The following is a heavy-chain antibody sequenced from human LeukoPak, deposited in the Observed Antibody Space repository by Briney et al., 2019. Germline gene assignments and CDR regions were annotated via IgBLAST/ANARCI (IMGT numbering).Heavy chain of an antibody. CDR1: GFTFSNYW. D-gene: IGHD3-3*01. CDR3: ARDFWGAYRVDFFDY. Sequence: QPGGSLRLSCAASGFTFSNYWMSGVRRAPGKGLEWVANIKQDGSEAYYVDSVRGRFTISRDNAKKSLYLQMNSLRAEDTAVYYCARDFWGAYRVDFFDYWGQGTLVTVSS. J-gene: IGHJ4*02. V-gene: IGHV3-7*01. CDR2: IKQDGSEA.